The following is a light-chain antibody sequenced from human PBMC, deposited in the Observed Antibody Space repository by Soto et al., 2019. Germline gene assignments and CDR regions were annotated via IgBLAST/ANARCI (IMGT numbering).Light chain of an antibody. J-gene: IGKJ1*01. Sequence: GARVTITCRASQSISRWLAWYQQKPGKAPNLLIHDASSLEREVPSRFSGSGSGTEFTLTISSLQPDDFATYYCQQYNSYRTFGQGTKVDIK. CDR1: QSISRW. V-gene: IGKV1-5*01. CDR2: DAS. CDR3: QQYNSYRT.